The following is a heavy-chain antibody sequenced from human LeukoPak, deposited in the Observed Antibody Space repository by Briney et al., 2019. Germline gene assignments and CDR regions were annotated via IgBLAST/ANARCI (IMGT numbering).Heavy chain of an antibody. CDR1: DSPSTSYW. V-gene: IGHV5-51*01. CDR2: INPGDFDT. Sequence: GESLKISCKASDSPSTSYWIGWVRQMPGKGLEWMGIINPGDFDTRYSPSFQGQVTISADKSITTAYLQWSSTKPWNTASYKCAIQGVVATSAWYPANFGGRGTLVTVSS. CDR3: AIQGVVATSAWYPANF. J-gene: IGHJ4*02. D-gene: IGHD6-19*01.